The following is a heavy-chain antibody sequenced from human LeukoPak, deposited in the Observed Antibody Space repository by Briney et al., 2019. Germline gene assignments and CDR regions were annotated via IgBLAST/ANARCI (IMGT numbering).Heavy chain of an antibody. CDR1: GFTFSSYS. J-gene: IGHJ4*02. D-gene: IGHD6-19*01. Sequence: GGSLRLSCTASGFTFSSYSLNWVRQAPGKGLEWVSSVSTGSNYIYYADSVKGRFTISRDNDKNSLYLQMSSLRVEDTAVYYCASGYSSGPVYWGQGNLVTVSS. V-gene: IGHV3-21*01. CDR2: VSTGSNYI. CDR3: ASGYSSGPVY.